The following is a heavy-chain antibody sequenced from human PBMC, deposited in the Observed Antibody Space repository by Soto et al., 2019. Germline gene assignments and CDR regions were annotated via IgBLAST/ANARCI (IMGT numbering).Heavy chain of an antibody. CDR1: GFTFNPYA. Sequence: EVQLLESGGGLAQPGGSLRLSCAASGFTFNPYAMNWVRQAPGKGLEWVSTIRGSGAGTYYADSVKGRFTISRDNSKNTLYLQMNSLRAEETAVYFCAKGFGISCQYGFDYWGQGTLVTVSS. J-gene: IGHJ4*02. D-gene: IGHD6-13*01. CDR2: IRGSGAGT. CDR3: AKGFGISCQYGFDY. V-gene: IGHV3-23*01.